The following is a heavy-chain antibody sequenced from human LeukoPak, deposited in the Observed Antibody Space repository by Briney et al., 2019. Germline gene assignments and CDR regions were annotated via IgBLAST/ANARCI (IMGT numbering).Heavy chain of an antibody. V-gene: IGHV4-39*07. J-gene: IGHJ6*02. D-gene: IGHD3-10*01. CDR3: ARRITMVRGRYYGMDV. CDR1: GGSISSSSYY. Sequence: SETLSLTCTVSGGSISSSSYYWGWIRQPPGKGLEWIGSIYYSGSTYYNPSLKSRVTISVDTSKNQFSLKLSSVTAADTAVYYCARRITMVRGRYYGMDVWGQGTTVTVSS. CDR2: IYYSGST.